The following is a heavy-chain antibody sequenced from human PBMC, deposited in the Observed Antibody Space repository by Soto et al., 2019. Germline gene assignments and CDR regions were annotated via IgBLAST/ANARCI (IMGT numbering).Heavy chain of an antibody. CDR2: IYYSGST. CDR3: ARESSSGNWFDP. J-gene: IGHJ5*02. Sequence: SETLSLTCTVSGGSISSGGYYWSWIRQHPGKGLEWIGYIYYSGSTYYNPSLKSRVTISVDTSKNQFSLKLGSVTAADTAVYYCARESSSGNWFDPWGQGTLVTVSS. V-gene: IGHV4-31*03. D-gene: IGHD6-6*01. CDR1: GGSISSGGYY.